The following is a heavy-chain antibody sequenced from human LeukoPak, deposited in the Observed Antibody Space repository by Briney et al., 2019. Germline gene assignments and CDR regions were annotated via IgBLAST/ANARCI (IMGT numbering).Heavy chain of an antibody. V-gene: IGHV4-39*01. CDR2: IYYSGST. J-gene: IGHJ4*02. Sequence: PSETLSLTCTVSGGSISSGGYYWSWIRQPPGKGLEWIGSIYYSGSTYYNPSLKSRVTISVDTSKNQFSLKLSSVTAADTAVYYCARLTGYSSGWVDYWGQGTLVTVSS. CDR3: ARLTGYSSGWVDY. D-gene: IGHD6-19*01. CDR1: GGSISSGGYY.